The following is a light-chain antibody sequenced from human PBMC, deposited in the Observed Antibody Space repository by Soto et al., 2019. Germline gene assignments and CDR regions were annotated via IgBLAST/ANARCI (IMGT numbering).Light chain of an antibody. CDR3: HQYGTSPAT. CDR1: QRVRSTY. V-gene: IGKV3-20*01. CDR2: DAS. Sequence: EIVLTQSPGTLSLSPGERATLPCRASQRVRSTYVAWYQQKPGQAPRLLIFDASSRATGIPDRFSGSGSGTDFTLTISRLEPEDFAVYYCHQYGTSPATFGQGTKVEIK. J-gene: IGKJ1*01.